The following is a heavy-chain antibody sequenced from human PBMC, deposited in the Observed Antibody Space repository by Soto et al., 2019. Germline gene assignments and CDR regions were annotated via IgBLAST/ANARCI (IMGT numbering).Heavy chain of an antibody. Sequence: VQLVESGGGLIQPGGSLRLSCAASGFNISSNYMTWVRQAPGKGLEWVSVLYVDGSPYNADSVKGRFVISRDSSKNTVFLQLSSLRADDTALYYCARSRGRHQYYFDFWGRGTPVTVSS. CDR1: GFNISSNY. J-gene: IGHJ4*02. CDR3: ARSRGRHQYYFDF. V-gene: IGHV3-53*01. D-gene: IGHD3-10*01. CDR2: LYVDGSP.